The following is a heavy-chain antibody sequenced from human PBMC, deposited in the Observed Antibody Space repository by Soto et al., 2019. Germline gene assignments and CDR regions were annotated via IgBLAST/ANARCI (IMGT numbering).Heavy chain of an antibody. CDR2: IYSDGRA. D-gene: IGHD5-18*01. CDR3: ARGRGYSYGPYYFDY. J-gene: IGHJ4*02. Sequence: PVGSLRLSCAASGLDVNSNYMSWVRQAPGKGLEWVSIIYSDGRANQADSVKGRFTSSRDNFENTVSLEMNRLRAEDTAVYYCARGRGYSYGPYYFDYWGQGTLVTVSS. V-gene: IGHV3-53*01. CDR1: GLDVNSNY.